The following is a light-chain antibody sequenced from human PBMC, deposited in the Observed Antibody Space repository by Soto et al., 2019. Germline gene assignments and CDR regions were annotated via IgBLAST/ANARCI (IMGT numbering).Light chain of an antibody. CDR2: EVT. CDR3: SSYTSSSTPLYV. CDR1: SSDVGGYNY. V-gene: IGLV2-14*01. Sequence: QSALTQPASVSGSPGQSITISCTGTSSDVGGYNYVSWYQQHPGKAPKLMIYEVTNRPSGVSNRFSGSKSGNTASLTISGLQAEDEADYYCSSYTSSSTPLYVCGTGTKLTVL. J-gene: IGLJ1*01.